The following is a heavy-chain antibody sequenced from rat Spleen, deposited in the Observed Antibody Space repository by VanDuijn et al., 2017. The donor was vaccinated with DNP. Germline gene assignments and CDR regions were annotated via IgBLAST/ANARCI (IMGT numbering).Heavy chain of an antibody. CDR1: GFTFRDYN. V-gene: IGHV5S10*01. CDR2: IIFDGSRT. Sequence: EVQLVESGGDLVQPGRSLRLSCAASGFTFRDYNMAWVRQAPKKGLEWVATIIFDGSRTFYRDSVKGRFTISRDNAKRTLYLQMDSVRSEDTAIYYCATSYDFDYWGQGVMVTVSS. J-gene: IGHJ2*01. D-gene: IGHD1-11*01. CDR3: ATSYDFDY.